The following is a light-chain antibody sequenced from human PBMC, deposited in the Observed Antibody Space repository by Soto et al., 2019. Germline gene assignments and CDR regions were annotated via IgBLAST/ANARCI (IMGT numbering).Light chain of an antibody. V-gene: IGKV3-15*01. CDR3: QQYNNWPPLT. J-gene: IGKJ4*01. CDR2: GAS. CDR1: QSVSSN. Sequence: EIVMTQSPATLSVSPGERATLSCRASQSVSSNLAWYQQKPGQAPRILIYGASTRATGIPARFSGSGSGTEFTLTISSLQSEDFAVYHCQQYNNWPPLTFGGGTKVEIK.